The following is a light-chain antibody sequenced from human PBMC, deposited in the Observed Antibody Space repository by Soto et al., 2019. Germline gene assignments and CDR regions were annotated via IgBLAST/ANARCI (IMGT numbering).Light chain of an antibody. CDR2: DAS. CDR1: QSVSSY. V-gene: IGKV3-11*01. Sequence: EIVLTQSPATLSLSPGERATLSCRASQSVSSYLAWYQQKRGQAPRLLIHDASNRATGIPARFSGSGYGTEFTLTISSLEPEDFAVYYCQQRSNWPLTFGLGTKVEI. J-gene: IGKJ1*01. CDR3: QQRSNWPLT.